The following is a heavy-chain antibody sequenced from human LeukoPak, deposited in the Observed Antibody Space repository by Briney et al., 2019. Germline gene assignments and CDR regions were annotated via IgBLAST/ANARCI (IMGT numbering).Heavy chain of an antibody. CDR2: INQDGSEK. J-gene: IGHJ4*02. CDR3: AKRLTPAGDYIDY. CDR1: RFTFSGYW. V-gene: IGHV3-7*03. D-gene: IGHD2-15*01. Sequence: PGGSLRLSCAASRFTFSGYWMNWVRQAPGKGLEWVASINQDGSEKYYVDSVKGRFTISRDNSKNTLYLQMNSLRAEDTAVYYCAKRLTPAGDYIDYWGQGTLVTVSS.